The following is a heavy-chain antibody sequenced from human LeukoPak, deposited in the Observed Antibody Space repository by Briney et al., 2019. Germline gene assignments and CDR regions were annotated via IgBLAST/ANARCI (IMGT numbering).Heavy chain of an antibody. V-gene: IGHV4-59*01. CDR3: ATGVHGIAAAGDYYFDY. J-gene: IGHJ4*02. D-gene: IGHD6-13*01. CDR2: IYYSGNT. CDR1: GGSISSYY. Sequence: PSVTLSLTCTVSGGSISSYYWSWIRQPPGKGLEWIGYIYYSGNTNYDPSLKSRVTISIDTPNNQFSLKLSSVTAADTAVYYCATGVHGIAAAGDYYFDYWGQGTLVTVSS.